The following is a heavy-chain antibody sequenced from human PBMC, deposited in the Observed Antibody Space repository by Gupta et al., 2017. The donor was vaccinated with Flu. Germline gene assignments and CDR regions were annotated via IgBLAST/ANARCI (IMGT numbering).Heavy chain of an antibody. V-gene: IGHV4-38-2*01. CDR1: GFPITSYY. CDR2: VFHDGNT. Sequence: QVQLRESGPGLVKPSETLSLTCAVSGFPITSYYWGWIRQPPGKGLEWMGSVFHDGNTYYNPSLNGRVTMSIDTSKNQFSLKVPSVTAADTAVYYCARSYQARHYFDYWGQGTLVTVSS. CDR3: ARSYQARHYFDY. J-gene: IGHJ4*02.